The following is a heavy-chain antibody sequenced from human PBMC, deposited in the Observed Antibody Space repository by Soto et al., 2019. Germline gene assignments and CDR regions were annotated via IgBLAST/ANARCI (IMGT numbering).Heavy chain of an antibody. CDR3: ARGRIVVVAATGWFDP. CDR1: GFTFTAYA. Sequence: ASVKVSCKASGFTFTAYAIHWVRQAPGQRPEWMGWINAGNGNAKYAQKFQGRVTITRDTSASTAYMDLSSLRSEDTAIYYCARGRIVVVAATGWFDPWGQGTLVTVSS. V-gene: IGHV1-3*01. CDR2: INAGNGNA. J-gene: IGHJ5*02. D-gene: IGHD2-15*01.